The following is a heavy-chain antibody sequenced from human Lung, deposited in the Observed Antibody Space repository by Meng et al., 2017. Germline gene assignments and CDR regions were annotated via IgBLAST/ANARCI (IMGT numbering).Heavy chain of an antibody. CDR3: ARGPTTMAHDFDY. Sequence: GQRMQGGAVLLKPSETLSLTGVVPGGSVSDYYWSWIRQPQGKGLEWIGEINHSGSTNYNPSLESRATISVDTSQNNLSLKLSSVTAADSAVYYCARGPTTMAHDFDYWGQGTLVTVSS. J-gene: IGHJ4*02. V-gene: IGHV4-34*01. D-gene: IGHD4-11*01. CDR1: GGSVSDYY. CDR2: INHSGST.